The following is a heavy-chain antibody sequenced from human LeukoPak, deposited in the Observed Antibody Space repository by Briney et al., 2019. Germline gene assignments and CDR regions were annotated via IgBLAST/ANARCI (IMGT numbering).Heavy chain of an antibody. J-gene: IGHJ4*02. D-gene: IGHD2-2*01. CDR1: GFTFSSYA. CDR3: AKGRLWGSSTSCYDY. CDR2: ISGSGGST. V-gene: IGHV3-23*01. Sequence: TGGSLRLSCAASGFTFSSYAMSWVRQAPGKGLEWVSAISGSGGSTYYADSVKGRFTISRDNSKNTLYLQTNSLRAEDTAVYYCAKGRLWGSSTSCYDYWGQGTLVTVSS.